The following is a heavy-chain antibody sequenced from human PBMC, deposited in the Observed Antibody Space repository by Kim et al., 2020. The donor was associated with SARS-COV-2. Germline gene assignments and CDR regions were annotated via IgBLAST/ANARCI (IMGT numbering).Heavy chain of an antibody. CDR1: GFTFSSYS. CDR3: VRDNYGSGSYLPRYYYYGMDV. V-gene: IGHV3-21*01. CDR2: ISSSSSYI. Sequence: GGSLRLSCAASGFTFSSYSMNWVRQAPGKGLEWVSSISSSSSYIYYADSVKGRFTISRDNAKNSLYLQMNSLRAEDTAVYYCVRDNYGSGSYLPRYYYYGMDVWGQGTTVTVSS. J-gene: IGHJ6*02. D-gene: IGHD3-10*01.